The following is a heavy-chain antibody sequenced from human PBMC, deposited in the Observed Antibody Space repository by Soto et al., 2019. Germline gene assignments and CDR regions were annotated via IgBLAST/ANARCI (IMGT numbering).Heavy chain of an antibody. J-gene: IGHJ3*02. CDR3: ARQKLSSGYGGYDAFDI. CDR1: GGTFSSYA. V-gene: IGHV1-69*01. CDR2: IIPIFGTA. D-gene: IGHD3-22*01. Sequence: QVQLVQSGAEVKKPGSSVKVSCKASGGTFSSYAISWVRQAPGQGLEWMGGIIPIFGTANYAQKFQGRVTITADESTSTAYMELRRLRSEDPAVYYCARQKLSSGYGGYDAFDIWGQGTMVTVSS.